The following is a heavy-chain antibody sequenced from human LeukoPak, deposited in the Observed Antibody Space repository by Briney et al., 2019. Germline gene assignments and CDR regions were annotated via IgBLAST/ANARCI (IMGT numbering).Heavy chain of an antibody. V-gene: IGHV3-9*01. CDR2: ISWNSGSI. CDR3: AKDPRPDYYGSGSYYPYYFDY. D-gene: IGHD3-10*01. J-gene: IGHJ4*02. CDR1: GFTCDDYA. Sequence: PGRSLRLSCAASGFTCDDYAMHWVRQAPGKGLEWVSGISWNSGSIGYADSVKGRFTISRDNAKNSLYLQMNSLRAEDTALYYCAKDPRPDYYGSGSYYPYYFDYWGQGTLVTVSS.